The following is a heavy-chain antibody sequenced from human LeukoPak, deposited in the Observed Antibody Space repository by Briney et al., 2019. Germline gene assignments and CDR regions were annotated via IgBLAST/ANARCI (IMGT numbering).Heavy chain of an antibody. CDR2: IYYSGST. CDR3: ASAREYQLLFGPQPGPPFDY. D-gene: IGHD2-2*01. Sequence: SETLSLTCTVSGGSISSSSYYWGWIRQPPGKGLEWIGSIYYSGSTYYNPSLKSRVTISVDTSKNQFSLKLSSVTAADTAVYYCASAREYQLLFGPQPGPPFDYWGQGTLVTVSS. J-gene: IGHJ4*02. CDR1: GGSISSSSYY. V-gene: IGHV4-39*01.